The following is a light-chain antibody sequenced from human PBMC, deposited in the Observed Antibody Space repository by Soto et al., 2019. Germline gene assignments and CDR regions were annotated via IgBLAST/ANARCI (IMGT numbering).Light chain of an antibody. CDR3: SSYTSSSTRV. J-gene: IGLJ1*01. Sequence: QSVLTQPASVSGSPGQSITISCTGTSSDVGAYDFVSWYQQHPDKAPKLMIYEVINRPSGVSNRFSGSKSVNTATLTFSGLQAEDEADYYCSSYTSSSTRVFGTGTKVTVL. CDR1: SSDVGAYDF. CDR2: EVI. V-gene: IGLV2-14*03.